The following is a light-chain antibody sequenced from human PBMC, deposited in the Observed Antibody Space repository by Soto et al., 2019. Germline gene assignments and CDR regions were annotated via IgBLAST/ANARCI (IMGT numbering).Light chain of an antibody. CDR3: QKYKSFTWT. Sequence: DIEMTQSPPSLSAFVGDRVTLTCRASESISNWLAWYQQKPGMAPKLLISRASRLETGVPSRFSGSGSGTDFTLTISSLQPDDFATYYGQKYKSFTWTFGQGTKVDIK. J-gene: IGKJ1*01. CDR2: RAS. V-gene: IGKV1-5*01. CDR1: ESISNW.